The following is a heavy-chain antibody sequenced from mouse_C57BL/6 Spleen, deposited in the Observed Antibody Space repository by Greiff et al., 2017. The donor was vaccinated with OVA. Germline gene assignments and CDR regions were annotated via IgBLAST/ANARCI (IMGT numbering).Heavy chain of an antibody. D-gene: IGHD3-3*01. CDR2: ISSGGSYT. J-gene: IGHJ2*01. CDR1: GFTFSSYG. CDR3: ARHGGTGYYFDY. V-gene: IGHV5-6*01. Sequence: EVQVVESGGDLVKPGGSLKLSCAASGFTFSSYGMSWVRQTPDKRLEWVATISSGGSYTYYPDSVKGRFTISRDNAKNTQYLQMSSLKAEDTAMYYCARHGGTGYYFDYWGQGTTLTVSS.